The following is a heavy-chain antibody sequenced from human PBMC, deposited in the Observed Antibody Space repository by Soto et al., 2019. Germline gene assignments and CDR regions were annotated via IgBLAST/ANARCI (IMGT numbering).Heavy chain of an antibody. J-gene: IGHJ4*02. V-gene: IGHV3-74*01. CDR3: ARRHRPSYTSDY. CDR2: IKDDGRRT. CDR1: GCTFSSYW. Sequence: EVQMVESGGGLVQPGGSLRLSCAASGCTFSSYWMHWFSQAPVNGLEWVSRIKDDGRRTSYADSVKGRFTISRDNAKNTLYLQMNSLRDDDTAIYYCARRHRPSYTSDYWGQGTLVTVSS. D-gene: IGHD4-4*01.